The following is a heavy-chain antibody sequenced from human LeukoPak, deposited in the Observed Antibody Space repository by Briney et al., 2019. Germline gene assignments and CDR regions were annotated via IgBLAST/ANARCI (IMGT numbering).Heavy chain of an antibody. CDR3: ARESPSLFHFDF. D-gene: IGHD6-6*01. Sequence: GGSLRLSCAASGFTFSNYATSWVRQAPGKGLEWVSSINGRGGSTYYADSVKGRFTISRDNSKNSLYLQMNSLKTEDTAVCYCARESPSLFHFDFWGQGTLVTVSS. CDR2: INGRGGST. CDR1: GFTFSNYA. V-gene: IGHV3-23*01. J-gene: IGHJ4*02.